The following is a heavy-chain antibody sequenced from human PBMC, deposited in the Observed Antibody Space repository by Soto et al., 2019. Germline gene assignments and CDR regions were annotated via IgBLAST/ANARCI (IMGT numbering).Heavy chain of an antibody. CDR3: AKGGWYFDY. CDR2: ISYDGSNK. Sequence: GGSLRLSCAASGFTFSSYGMHWVRQAPGKGLEWVAVISYDGSNKYYADSVKGRFTISRDNSKNTLYLQMNSLRAEDTAVYYCAKGGWYFDYWGQGTLVTVSS. V-gene: IGHV3-30*18. CDR1: GFTFSSYG. J-gene: IGHJ4*02. D-gene: IGHD2-15*01.